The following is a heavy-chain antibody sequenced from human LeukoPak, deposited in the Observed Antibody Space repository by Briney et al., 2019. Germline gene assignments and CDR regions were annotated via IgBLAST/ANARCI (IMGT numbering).Heavy chain of an antibody. CDR2: IYYSGST. D-gene: IGHD2-2*01. J-gene: IGHJ5*02. CDR3: ARKVVNWFDP. V-gene: IGHV4-39*01. CDR1: GGSISSSSYY. Sequence: SETLSLTCTVSGGSISSSSYYWGWIRQPPGTGLEWIGSIYYSGSTYYNPSLKSRVTISVDTSKNQFSLKLSSVTAADTAVYYCARKVVNWFDPWGQGILVTVSS.